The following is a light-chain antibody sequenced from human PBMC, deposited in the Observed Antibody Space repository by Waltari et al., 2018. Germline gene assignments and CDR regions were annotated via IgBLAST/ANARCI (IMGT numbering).Light chain of an antibody. J-gene: IGKJ1*01. CDR3: QQYVESPAT. Sequence: EIVLTQSPGTASLSPGDRATFSCWARQSVRIYFAWYQQKPGQAPRLLIYHASSRATGIPDRFSGSGSGTDFRLTISRLEPEDVAMYYCQQYVESPATFGQGTKVEIK. CDR1: QSVRIY. V-gene: IGKV3-20*01. CDR2: HAS.